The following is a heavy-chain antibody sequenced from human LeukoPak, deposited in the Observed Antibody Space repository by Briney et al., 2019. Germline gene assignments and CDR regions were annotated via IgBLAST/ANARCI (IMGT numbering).Heavy chain of an antibody. J-gene: IGHJ4*02. CDR2: ISSSSSYI. V-gene: IGHV3-21*01. CDR1: GFTFSSYS. CDR3: ARDPSSSSPVDY. D-gene: IGHD6-6*01. Sequence: PGGSLRLSCAASGFTFSSYSMNWVRQAPGKGLEWVSSISSSSSYIYYADSVKGRFTISRDNAKNSLYLQMNSLRAEDTAVYYCARDPSSSSPVDYWGQGTLVTVSS.